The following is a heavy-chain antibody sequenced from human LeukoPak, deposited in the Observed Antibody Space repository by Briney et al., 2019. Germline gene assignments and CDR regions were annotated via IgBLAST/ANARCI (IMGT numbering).Heavy chain of an antibody. J-gene: IGHJ4*02. CDR1: GGSISSYY. D-gene: IGHD6-13*01. CDR2: IYYSGGT. V-gene: IGHV4-59*08. CDR3: ARHARAAAGNYDY. Sequence: PSETLSLTCTVSGGSISSYYWSWIRQPPGKGLEWIGYIYYSGGTNYNPSLKSRVTISVDTSKNQFSLKLSSVTAADTAVYYCARHARAAAGNYDYWGQGTLVTVSS.